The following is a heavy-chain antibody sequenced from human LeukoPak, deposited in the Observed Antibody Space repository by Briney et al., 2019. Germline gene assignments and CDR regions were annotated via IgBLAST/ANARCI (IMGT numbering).Heavy chain of an antibody. Sequence: SQTLSLTCTVSGGSISSGSYYWSWLRQPAGKGLEWIGRIYTSGSTNYNPSLKSRVTISVDTSKNQFSLKLSSVPAADTAVYYCAAQGLERGDYSGQGTLATVSS. CDR3: AAQGLERGDY. J-gene: IGHJ4*02. V-gene: IGHV4-61*02. CDR1: GGSISSGSYY. CDR2: IYTSGST. D-gene: IGHD1-1*01.